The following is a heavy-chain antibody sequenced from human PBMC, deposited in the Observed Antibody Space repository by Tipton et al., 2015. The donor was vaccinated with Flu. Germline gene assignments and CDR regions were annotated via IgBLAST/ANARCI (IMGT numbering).Heavy chain of an antibody. J-gene: IGHJ4*02. CDR1: GFTFSTYA. CDR3: ARDLGRY. CDR2: INAAGTII. Sequence: GSLRLSCAISGFTFSTYAMHWVRQAPGKGLVWVSRINAAGTIITYADSVKGRFTISRDYAKNTLYLQMNSLRAEDTAVYYCARDLGRYWGQGTLVTVSS. V-gene: IGHV3-74*01.